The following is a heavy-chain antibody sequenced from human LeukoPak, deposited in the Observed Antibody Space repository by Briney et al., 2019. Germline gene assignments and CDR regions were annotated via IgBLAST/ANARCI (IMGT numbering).Heavy chain of an antibody. CDR2: IYHSGST. D-gene: IGHD3-10*01. Sequence: PSETLSLTCAVSGGSISSGGYSWSWIRQPPGKGLEWIGYIYHSGSTYYNPSLKSRVTISVDRSKNQLSLKLSSVTAADTAVYYCARDNYYGSGSPMDVWGQGTTVTVSS. CDR3: ARDNYYGSGSPMDV. CDR1: GGSISSGGYS. J-gene: IGHJ6*02. V-gene: IGHV4-30-2*01.